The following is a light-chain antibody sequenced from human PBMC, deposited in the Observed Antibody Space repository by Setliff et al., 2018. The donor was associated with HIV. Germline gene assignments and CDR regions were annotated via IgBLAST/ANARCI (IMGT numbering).Light chain of an antibody. CDR2: EVS. CDR1: SSDVGGYNY. J-gene: IGLJ2*01. Sequence: QSALTQPASVSGSPGQSITISCTGTSSDVGGYNYVSWYQQHSGKAPKLMIYEVSNRPSGISNRFSGSRSLNTASLTISGLQAEDEADYYCSSYTTSSFVFFGGGTKVTVL. V-gene: IGLV2-14*01. CDR3: SSYTTSSFVF.